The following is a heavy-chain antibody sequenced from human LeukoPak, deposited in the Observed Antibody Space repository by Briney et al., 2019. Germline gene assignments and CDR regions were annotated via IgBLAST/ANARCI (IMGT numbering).Heavy chain of an antibody. D-gene: IGHD6-6*01. V-gene: IGHV3-21*01. CDR2: ISSSSSYI. J-gene: IGHJ4*02. CDR3: ARGILDSSSSGGYFDY. Sequence: GGSLRLSCAASGFTFSSYSMNWVRQAPGKGLEWVSSISSSSSYIYYADSVKGRFTISRDNAKNSLYLQMNSLRAEDTAVYYCARGILDSSSSGGYFDYWGQGTLVTVSS. CDR1: GFTFSSYS.